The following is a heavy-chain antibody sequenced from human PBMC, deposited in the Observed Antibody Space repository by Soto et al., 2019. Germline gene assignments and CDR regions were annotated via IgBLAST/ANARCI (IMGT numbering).Heavy chain of an antibody. D-gene: IGHD3-9*01. CDR3: ATPGGRLYDILTGYYMGGAFDI. V-gene: IGHV3-23*01. CDR1: GFTFSSYA. J-gene: IGHJ3*02. Sequence: GGSLRLSCAASGFTFSSYAMSWVRQAPGKGLEWVSAISGSGGSTYYADSVKGRFTISRDNSKNTLYLQMNSLRAEDTAVYYCATPGGRLYDILTGYYMGGAFDIWGQGTMVTVS. CDR2: ISGSGGST.